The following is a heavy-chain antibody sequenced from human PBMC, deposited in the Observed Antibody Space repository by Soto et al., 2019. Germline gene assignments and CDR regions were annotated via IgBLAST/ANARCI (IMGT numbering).Heavy chain of an antibody. D-gene: IGHD6-25*01. CDR1: GGSINTVGYY. Sequence: KTSEALSLTCSVSGGSINTVGYYWTWIRQQPGKGLEWIGYIYYSGSRDYNPSLKSRVSMSVDASKNQFSLNLTSVTAADTAVYYCAKESGGYDSSTRYGLDVWGRGNTVTVSS. J-gene: IGHJ6*02. CDR3: AKESGGYDSSTRYGLDV. CDR2: IYYSGSR. V-gene: IGHV4-31*03.